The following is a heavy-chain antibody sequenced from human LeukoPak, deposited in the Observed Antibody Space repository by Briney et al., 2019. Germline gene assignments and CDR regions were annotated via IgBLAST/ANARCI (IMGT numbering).Heavy chain of an antibody. CDR1: GFTVTSTY. D-gene: IGHD3-22*01. CDR2: IYGGGRT. CDR3: GRGVNDIRNYSYYVY. Sequence: GGSLRLSRAASGFTVTSTYMTWVRQAPGKGLECVSGIYGGGRTYYADSVKGLITISRDNSKNTLYLQMNSLRAEDTAVYFCGRGVNDIRNYSYYVYGGQTTVVTFSS. V-gene: IGHV3-53*01. J-gene: IGHJ1*01.